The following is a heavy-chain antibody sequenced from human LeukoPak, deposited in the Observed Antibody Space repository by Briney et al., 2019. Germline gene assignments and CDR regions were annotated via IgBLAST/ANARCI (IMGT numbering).Heavy chain of an antibody. Sequence: PSQTLSLTCTVSGGSISSGTYYWSWIRQPAGKGLEWIGRIYTSGSTNYNPSLKSRITISVDTSKNQFSLKLSSVTAADTAVYYCARNSCPSGSCYDNRGYFDYWGQGTLVTVSS. D-gene: IGHD2-15*01. CDR1: GGSISSGTYY. J-gene: IGHJ4*02. CDR3: ARNSCPSGSCYDNRGYFDY. V-gene: IGHV4-61*02. CDR2: IYTSGST.